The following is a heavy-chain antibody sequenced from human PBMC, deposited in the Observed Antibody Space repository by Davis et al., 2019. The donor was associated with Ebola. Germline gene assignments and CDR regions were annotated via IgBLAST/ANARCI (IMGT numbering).Heavy chain of an antibody. Sequence: GGSLRLSCAASGFTFYSFAMSWVRQAPGKGLEWVSTITSRSGVTYYADSVKGRFTISRDNAKNSLYLQMNSLRDEDTAVYYCAKDFLEGRNHDYGDYYFDYWGQGTLVTVSS. V-gene: IGHV3-23*01. CDR3: AKDFLEGRNHDYGDYYFDY. CDR1: GFTFYSFA. D-gene: IGHD4-17*01. CDR2: ITSRSGVT. J-gene: IGHJ4*02.